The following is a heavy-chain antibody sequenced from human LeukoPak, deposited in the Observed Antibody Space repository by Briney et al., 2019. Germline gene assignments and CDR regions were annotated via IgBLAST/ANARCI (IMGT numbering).Heavy chain of an antibody. CDR3: ARDPSSVTLYFFDY. D-gene: IGHD4-11*01. Sequence: GASVKISCKASGYTFRGNYIHWLRQAPGQGLEWMGWIDANNGDTKSAQKFQGRVTMSRDTSISTAYMGLSSLSPDDAAVYYCARDPSSVTLYFFDYWSQGTLVTVSS. CDR2: IDANNGDT. CDR1: GYTFRGNY. V-gene: IGHV1-2*02. J-gene: IGHJ4*02.